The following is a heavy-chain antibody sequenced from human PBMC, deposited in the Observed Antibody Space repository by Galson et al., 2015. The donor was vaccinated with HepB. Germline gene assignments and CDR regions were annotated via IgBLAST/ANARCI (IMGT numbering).Heavy chain of an antibody. CDR1: GFTFSRFG. D-gene: IGHD1-1*01. CDR2: IRYDGRNK. Sequence: PLRLSCAAHGFTFSRFGMQWVRHAPGQGPEGVPDIRYDGRNKYYADSVRGRFRISRDNSKKTLYLQMDSLRDEDTAVYYCTGDRFETNPMDVVPGTIVKWGQGTLVTVSS. CDR3: TGDRFETNPMDVVPGTIVK. V-gene: IGHV3-33*01. J-gene: IGHJ4*02.